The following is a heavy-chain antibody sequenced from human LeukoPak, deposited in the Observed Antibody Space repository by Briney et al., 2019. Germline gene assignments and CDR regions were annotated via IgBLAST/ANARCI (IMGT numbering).Heavy chain of an antibody. Sequence: GGSLRLSCAASGFTFSSYGMHWVRQAPGKGLEWVAVISYDGSNKYYADSVKGRFTISRDNSKNTLYLQMNSLRAEDTAVYYCAKDRSRMGPYYYGMDVWGQGTTVTVSS. CDR3: AKDRSRMGPYYYGMDV. V-gene: IGHV3-30*18. CDR1: GFTFSSYG. CDR2: ISYDGSNK. D-gene: IGHD1-14*01. J-gene: IGHJ6*02.